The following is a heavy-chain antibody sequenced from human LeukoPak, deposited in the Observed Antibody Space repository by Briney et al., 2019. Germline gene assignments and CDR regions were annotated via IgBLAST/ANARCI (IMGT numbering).Heavy chain of an antibody. CDR2: IYYSGST. D-gene: IGHD1-1*01. V-gene: IGHV4-39*07. CDR3: ARRYNWNDRWD. Sequence: SETLSLTCTVSGGSISSTNYYWGWIRQPPGKGLEWIGSIYYSGSTYYNPSLKSRLTISLDTSKNQFSLRPSSVTAADTAFYYCARRYNWNDRWDWGQGTLVTVSP. J-gene: IGHJ4*02. CDR1: GGSISSTNYY.